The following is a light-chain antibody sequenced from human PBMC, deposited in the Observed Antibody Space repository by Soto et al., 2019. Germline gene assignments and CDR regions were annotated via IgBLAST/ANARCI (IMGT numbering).Light chain of an antibody. CDR2: AAS. J-gene: IGKJ2*01. CDR3: QQSYSTPT. V-gene: IGKV1-39*01. CDR1: QSISSY. Sequence: DIQMTQSPSSLSASVGDRVTITCRASQSISSYLNWYQQKPGKAPKLLIYAASSLQSGVPLRFSGSGSGTDFTLTISSLQPEDVATYYCQQSYSTPTFGQGTKLEIK.